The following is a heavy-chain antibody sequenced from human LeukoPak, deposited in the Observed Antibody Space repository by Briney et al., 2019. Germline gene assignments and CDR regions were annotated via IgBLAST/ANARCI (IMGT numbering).Heavy chain of an antibody. D-gene: IGHD3-22*01. J-gene: IGHJ4*02. V-gene: IGHV3-48*01. Sequence: PGGSLRLSCAASGFTFSSYSMNWVRQAPGKGLEWVSYISSSSSTIYYADSVKGRFTISRDNSKNTLYLQMNSLRAEDTAVYYCAKDFYYDSSGYYGHFFDYWGQGTLVTVSS. CDR1: GFTFSSYS. CDR2: ISSSSSTI. CDR3: AKDFYYDSSGYYGHFFDY.